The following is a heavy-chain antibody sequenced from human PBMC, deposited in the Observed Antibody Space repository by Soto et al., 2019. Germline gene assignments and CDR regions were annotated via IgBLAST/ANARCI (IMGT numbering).Heavy chain of an antibody. V-gene: IGHV3-74*01. CDR1: GFTFSSYW. CDR2: INSDGSST. D-gene: IGHD6-25*01. J-gene: IGHJ4*02. Sequence: EVQLVESGGGLVQPGGSLRLSCAASGFTFSSYWMHWVRQAPGKGLVWVSRINSDGSSTSYADSVKGRFTISRDNAKNTLFLQMDSLRAEDTGGYYCVRTSLGVAAATRGDYWGQGTLVTVSS. CDR3: VRTSLGVAAATRGDY.